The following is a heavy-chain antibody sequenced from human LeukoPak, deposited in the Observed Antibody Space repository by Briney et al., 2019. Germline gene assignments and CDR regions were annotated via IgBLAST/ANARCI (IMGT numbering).Heavy chain of an antibody. CDR2: IYYSGST. CDR3: ARHKGEVYSSSALFDY. D-gene: IGHD6-6*01. J-gene: IGHJ4*02. V-gene: IGHV4-39*01. Sequence: SETLSLTCTVSGGSISSSSYYWGWIRQPPGKGLEWIGSIYYSGSTYYNPSLKSRVTISVDTSKNQFSLKLSSVTAADTAVYYCARHKGEVYSSSALFDYWGQGTLVTVSS. CDR1: GGSISSSSYY.